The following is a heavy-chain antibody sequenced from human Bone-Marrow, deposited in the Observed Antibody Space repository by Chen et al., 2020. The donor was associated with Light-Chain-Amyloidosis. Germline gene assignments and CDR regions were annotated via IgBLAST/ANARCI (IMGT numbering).Heavy chain of an antibody. J-gene: IGHJ4*02. CDR2: ISWNSGVK. Sequence: EEHLVESGGGLVQPGRSLRLSCEASGFTFDDYAMHWVRQAPGKGLEWVSGISWNSGVKGYVDSVRGRFTISRDGVKNSLYLQMNSLRPEDTALYYCAKGRNSGQYRIHDWGQGALVTVSS. CDR3: AKGRNSGQYRIHD. V-gene: IGHV3-9*01. D-gene: IGHD5-12*01. CDR1: GFTFDDYA.